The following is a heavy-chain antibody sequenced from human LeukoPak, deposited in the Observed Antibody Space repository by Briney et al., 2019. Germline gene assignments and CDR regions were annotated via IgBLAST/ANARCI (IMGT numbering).Heavy chain of an antibody. CDR2: INPRGGSA. J-gene: IGHJ4*02. D-gene: IGHD3-10*01. V-gene: IGHV1-46*01. Sequence: ASVKVSCKASGYTFTSFFMHWVRQAPGQGLEWMGIINPRGGSATSAQRFQGRLTVTRDTSTSTVYMELSSLTSEDTAVYYCARDYHGSGSLTTFDSWGQGTLVTVSS. CDR3: ARDYHGSGSLTTFDS. CDR1: GYTFTSFF.